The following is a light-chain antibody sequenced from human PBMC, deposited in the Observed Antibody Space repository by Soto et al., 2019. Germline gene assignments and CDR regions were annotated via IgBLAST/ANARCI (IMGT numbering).Light chain of an antibody. J-gene: IGKJ1*01. CDR1: QTVNNNY. CDR2: GAS. V-gene: IGKV3-20*01. CDR3: QPYGSSRT. Sequence: EIVLTQSPGTLSLSPGERATLSCRASQTVNNNYLAWYQQTPGQAPRLFIYGASTRATGIPDRFSGSGSGTDFTLTISRLEPEDFAVYYCQPYGSSRTFGQGTKVEI.